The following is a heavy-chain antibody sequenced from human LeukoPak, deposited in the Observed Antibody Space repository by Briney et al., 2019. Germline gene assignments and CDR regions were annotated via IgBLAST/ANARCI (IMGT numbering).Heavy chain of an antibody. CDR2: ISSSGTTI. CDR1: GFTFSSYA. D-gene: IGHD1-26*01. CDR3: AMYSGTYWTFDY. V-gene: IGHV3-48*03. J-gene: IGHJ4*02. Sequence: GGSLRLSCSASGFTFSSYAMHWVRQAPGKGLEWVSYISSSGTTIYYADSVKGRFTISRDNAKNSLYLQMNSLRAEDTAVYYCAMYSGTYWTFDYWGLGTLVTVSS.